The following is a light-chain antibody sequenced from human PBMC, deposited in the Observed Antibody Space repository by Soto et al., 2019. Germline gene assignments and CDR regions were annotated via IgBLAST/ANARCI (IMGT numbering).Light chain of an antibody. Sequence: EIVLTQSPGTLSLSPGERATLSCRASQSVSSSYLAWYQQKPGQAPRLLIYGASSRATGIPDRFSGSGSGTDFTLTISRLEPEDFAVYYCQQLETFGQGTKLEI. V-gene: IGKV3-20*01. CDR3: QQLET. CDR1: QSVSSSY. J-gene: IGKJ2*01. CDR2: GAS.